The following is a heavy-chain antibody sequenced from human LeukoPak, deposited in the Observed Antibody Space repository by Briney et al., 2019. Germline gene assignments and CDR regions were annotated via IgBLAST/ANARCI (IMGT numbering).Heavy chain of an antibody. CDR3: ARGRPHGNDY. J-gene: IGHJ4*02. Sequence: GGSLRLSCAASGFTFSSSWMHWVRQAPGKGLVWVSHINSDGSNTKYADSVKGRFTISRDNAKNTLYLQMNSLRVEDTAVYYCARGRPHGNDYWGQGTLVPVSS. V-gene: IGHV3-74*01. CDR1: GFTFSSSW. D-gene: IGHD4-23*01. CDR2: INSDGSNT.